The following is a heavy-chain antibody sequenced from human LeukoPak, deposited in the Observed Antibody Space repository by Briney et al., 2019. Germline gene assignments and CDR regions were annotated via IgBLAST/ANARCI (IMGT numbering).Heavy chain of an antibody. Sequence: SQTLSLTYAFSGDSVSSNSAAWNWIRQSPSRGLEWLGSTYYRSKWYNDYAVSVKSRITINPDTSKNQFSLQLNSVTPEDTAVYYCARAHQVPAAMRGYYFDYWGQGTLVTVSS. J-gene: IGHJ4*02. V-gene: IGHV6-1*01. CDR3: ARAHQVPAAMRGYYFDY. CDR1: GDSVSSNSAA. D-gene: IGHD2-2*01. CDR2: TYYRSKWYN.